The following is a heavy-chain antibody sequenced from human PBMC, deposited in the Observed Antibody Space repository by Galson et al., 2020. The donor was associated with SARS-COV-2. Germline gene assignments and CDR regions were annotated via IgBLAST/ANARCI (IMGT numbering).Heavy chain of an antibody. CDR1: GYTFISFY. CDR3: AREWGDINSSVFDY. D-gene: IGHD2-21*01. CDR2: INPSGDIT. Sequence: ASVKVSCKASGYTFISFYIHWVRQAPGQGLEWMGVINPSGDITSYAQKLRGRVTVTRDMSTQTVYMELSSLTSVDTAVYYCAREWGDINSSVFDYWGQGSLVVVSS. V-gene: IGHV1-46*04. J-gene: IGHJ4*02.